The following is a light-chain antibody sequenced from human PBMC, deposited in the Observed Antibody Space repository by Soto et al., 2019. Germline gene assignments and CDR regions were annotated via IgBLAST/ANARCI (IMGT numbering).Light chain of an antibody. Sequence: EIVLTHAPITLYVSPGERATLSCRASQTVSSNLAWYQQKPGQPPRLLMSGVSTRATGIPARFSGSGSGTEFTHTISSLQSEDFAVYYCQQYNDWPPEVTFGGGTKVEIK. J-gene: IGKJ4*01. CDR3: QQYNDWPPEVT. V-gene: IGKV3D-15*01. CDR2: GVS. CDR1: QTVSSN.